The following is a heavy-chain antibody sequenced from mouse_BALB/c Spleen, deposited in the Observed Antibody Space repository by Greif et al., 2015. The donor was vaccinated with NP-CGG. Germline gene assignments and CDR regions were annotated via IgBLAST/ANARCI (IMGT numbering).Heavy chain of an antibody. D-gene: IGHD4-1*01. CDR3: ARGTGDYAMDY. Sequence: QVQLQQSGPELVKPGASVRISCKASGYTFTSYYIHWVKQRPGQGLEWIGWIYPGNVNTKYNEKFKGKATLTADKSSSTAYMQLSSLTSEDSAVYFCARGTGDYAMDYWGQGTSVTVS. J-gene: IGHJ4*01. CDR2: IYPGNVNT. CDR1: GYTFTSYY. V-gene: IGHV1S56*01.